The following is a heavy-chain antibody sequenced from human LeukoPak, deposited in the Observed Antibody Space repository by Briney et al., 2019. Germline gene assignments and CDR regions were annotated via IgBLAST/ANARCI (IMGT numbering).Heavy chain of an antibody. V-gene: IGHV4-34*01. CDR3: ARAIGVGPAASIYNHLRMEL. Sequence: SETLSLICAVYGGSFSGYYWSWIRQPPGKGLEWIGEINHSGSTNYNPSLKSRVTISVDPSKNQFSLKLRSVTAADTAVYYCARAIGVGPAASIYNHLRMELRGQGTTV. D-gene: IGHD2-2*01. CDR2: INHSGST. CDR1: GGSFSGYY. J-gene: IGHJ6*02.